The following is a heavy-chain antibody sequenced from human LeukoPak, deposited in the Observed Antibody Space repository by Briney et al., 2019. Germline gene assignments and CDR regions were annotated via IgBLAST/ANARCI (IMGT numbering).Heavy chain of an antibody. CDR3: ARVLVPWWEPDSGDAFDI. V-gene: IGHV3-48*04. CDR2: ISSSGSTI. Sequence: GGSLRLSCAASGFTFSSYSMNWVRQAPGTGLEWVSYISSSGSTIYYANSVKGRFTISRDNAKNSLYLQMNSLRAEDTAVYYCARVLVPWWEPDSGDAFDIWGQGTMVTVSS. CDR1: GFTFSSYS. D-gene: IGHD2-15*01. J-gene: IGHJ3*02.